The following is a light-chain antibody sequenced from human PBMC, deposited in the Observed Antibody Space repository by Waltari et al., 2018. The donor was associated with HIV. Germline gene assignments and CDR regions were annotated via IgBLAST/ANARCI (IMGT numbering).Light chain of an antibody. J-gene: IGKJ2*01. Sequence: DIQMTQSPSSLSASVGDRITITCRASQSISNYLNWYQQKPGRAPNLPIYEASSLQSGVPPRFSGSGSGTDFTLTISSLQPEDFATYYCQQSYTKPPTFGQGTNLEIK. CDR2: EAS. CDR3: QQSYTKPPT. CDR1: QSISNY. V-gene: IGKV1-39*01.